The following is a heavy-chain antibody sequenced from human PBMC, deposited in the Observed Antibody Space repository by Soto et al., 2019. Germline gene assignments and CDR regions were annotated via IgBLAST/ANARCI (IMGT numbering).Heavy chain of an antibody. V-gene: IGHV3-23*01. Sequence: GGSLRLSCAASGFTFSSYAMSWVRQAPGKGLEWVSAISGSGGSTYYTDSMKGRFTISRDNSKNTLYLQMNSLRAEDTAVYYCAKESNWTTSFDYWGQGTLVTVSS. D-gene: IGHD1-20*01. CDR2: ISGSGGST. CDR1: GFTFSSYA. CDR3: AKESNWTTSFDY. J-gene: IGHJ4*02.